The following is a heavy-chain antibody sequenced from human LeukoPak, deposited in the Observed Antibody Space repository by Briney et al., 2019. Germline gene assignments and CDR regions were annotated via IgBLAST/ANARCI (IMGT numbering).Heavy chain of an antibody. D-gene: IGHD6-6*01. CDR1: GFTFSSYW. CDR2: IKQDGSEK. CDR3: ARGRPRQYFYYYYGMDV. Sequence: PGGSLRLSCAASGFTFSSYWMSWVRQAPGEGLGWVANIKQDGSEKYYVDSVRGRFTISRDNAKNSLYLQMNSLRAEDTAVYYCARGRPRQYFYYYYGMDVWGQGTTVTVSS. V-gene: IGHV3-7*03. J-gene: IGHJ6*02.